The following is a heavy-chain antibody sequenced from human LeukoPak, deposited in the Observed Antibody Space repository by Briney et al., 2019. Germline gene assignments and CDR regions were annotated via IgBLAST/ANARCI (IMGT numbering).Heavy chain of an antibody. CDR2: IIPILGIA. Sequence: ASVKVSCKASGGTFSSYAISWVRQAPGQGLEWMGRIIPILGIANYAQKFQGRVTITADKSTSTAYMELSSLRSEDTAVYYCARDEAAAADYYYYYGMDVWGQGTTVTVSS. CDR3: ARDEAAAADYYYYYGMDV. CDR1: GGTFSSYA. J-gene: IGHJ6*02. D-gene: IGHD6-13*01. V-gene: IGHV1-69*04.